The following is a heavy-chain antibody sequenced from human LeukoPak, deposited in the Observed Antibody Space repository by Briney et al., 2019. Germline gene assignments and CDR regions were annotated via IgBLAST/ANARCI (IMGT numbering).Heavy chain of an antibody. J-gene: IGHJ4*02. D-gene: IGHD3-10*01. CDR1: NGSFSGYY. V-gene: IGHV4-34*01. CDR3: ARERRSGSGSSPFDY. CDR2: SNHHGDT. Sequence: SETLSLTCAVDNGSFSGYYWSWIRQPPGRGLEWIGESNHHGDTNYSPSLKSRVTLSVDSSKNQFSLRLRSVTAADTAVYYCARERRSGSGSSPFDYWGQGARVTVSS.